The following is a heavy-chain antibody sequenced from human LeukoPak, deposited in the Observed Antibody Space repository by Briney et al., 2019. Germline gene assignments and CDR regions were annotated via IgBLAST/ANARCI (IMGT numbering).Heavy chain of an antibody. CDR1: GGSISSSSYY. D-gene: IGHD6-13*01. CDR2: IYYSGST. CDR3: ARPYSSSSWYYFDY. Sequence: SETLSLTCTVSGGSISSSSYYWGWFRQPPGKGLEWIGSIYYSGSTYYNPSLKSRVTISVDTSKNQFSLKLSSVTAADTAVYYCARPYSSSSWYYFDYWGQGTLVTVSS. V-gene: IGHV4-39*01. J-gene: IGHJ4*02.